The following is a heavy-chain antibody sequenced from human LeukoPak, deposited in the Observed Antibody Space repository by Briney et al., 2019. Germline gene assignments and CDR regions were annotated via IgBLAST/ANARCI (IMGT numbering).Heavy chain of an antibody. CDR2: IKQDGSQK. CDR1: GYTFSNYW. Sequence: PGGSLRLSCAASGYTFSNYWMTWVRSAPGKGLEWVAKIKQDGSQKSYVDSVAGRFTISRDNAKNSLYLQMNSLRAEDTAVYYCAKDLVSMTTVTTFDYWGQGTLVTVSS. D-gene: IGHD4-17*01. CDR3: AKDLVSMTTVTTFDY. V-gene: IGHV3-7*01. J-gene: IGHJ4*02.